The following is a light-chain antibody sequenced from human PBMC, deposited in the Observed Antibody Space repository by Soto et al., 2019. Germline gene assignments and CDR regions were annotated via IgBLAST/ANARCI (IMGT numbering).Light chain of an antibody. CDR2: EDN. CDR3: QSYHSGNVV. V-gene: IGLV6-57*04. Sequence: NFMLTQPHSVSESPGQTVTISCTRSSGSIASNYVQWYQQRPGSAPTPVIYEDNERPSGVPDRFSGSIDSSSNSASLTISGLKNDDESDYYCQSYHSGNVVFGGGTKLTVL. CDR1: SGSIASNY. J-gene: IGLJ2*01.